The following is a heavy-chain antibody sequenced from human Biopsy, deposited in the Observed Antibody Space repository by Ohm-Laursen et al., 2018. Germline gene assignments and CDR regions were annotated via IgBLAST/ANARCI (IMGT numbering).Heavy chain of an antibody. CDR2: VPHDGRA. J-gene: IGHJ5*02. Sequence: SDTLSLTCAVYGGTYSGYYWSWIRQPPGKGLEWIGEVPHDGRANYNPSLKSRVTISGDMSKKHFSLKLSGVTAADTAVYYCARFIVPSLHCSNGVCPIRWFDPWGQGTLVTVFS. V-gene: IGHV4-34*01. CDR1: GGTYSGYY. CDR3: ARFIVPSLHCSNGVCPIRWFDP. D-gene: IGHD2-2*01.